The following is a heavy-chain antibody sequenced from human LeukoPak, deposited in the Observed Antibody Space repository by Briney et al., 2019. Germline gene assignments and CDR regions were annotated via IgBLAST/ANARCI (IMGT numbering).Heavy chain of an antibody. CDR2: IYYSGST. Sequence: SETLSLTCTVSGGSISSYYWSWIRQPPGKGLEWIGYIYYSGSTNYNPSLKSRVTISVDTSKNQFSLKLSSVTAADTAVYYCARDPPRDYDYVSPAPWGQGTLVTVSS. V-gene: IGHV4-59*01. D-gene: IGHD3-16*01. J-gene: IGHJ5*02. CDR3: ARDPPRDYDYVSPAP. CDR1: GGSISSYY.